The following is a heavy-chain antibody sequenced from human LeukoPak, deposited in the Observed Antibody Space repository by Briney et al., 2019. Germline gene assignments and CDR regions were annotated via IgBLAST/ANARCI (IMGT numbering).Heavy chain of an antibody. CDR2: IYPGDSDT. D-gene: IGHD6-13*01. Sequence: GESLKISCKGSGYSFTSYWIGWVRQMPGKGLEWMGIIYPGDSDTRYSPSFQGQVTISADKSISTAYLQWSSLKASDTAMYYCARSAFSSSWYSSYYYYYYMDVWGKGTTVTVSS. J-gene: IGHJ6*03. V-gene: IGHV5-51*01. CDR1: GYSFTSYW. CDR3: ARSAFSSSWYSSYYYYYYMDV.